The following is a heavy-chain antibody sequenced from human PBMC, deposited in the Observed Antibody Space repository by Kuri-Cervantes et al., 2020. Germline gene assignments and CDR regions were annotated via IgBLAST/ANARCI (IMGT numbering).Heavy chain of an antibody. Sequence: SVKVSCKASGGTFSSYAISWVRQAPGQGLEWMGGIIPIFGTANYAQKFQGRVTITADESTSTAYMELSSLRSEDTAVYYCARDVRCIKNAYCGGDDYWGQGTLVTVSS. CDR1: GGTFSSYA. CDR2: IIPIFGTA. D-gene: IGHD2-21*01. J-gene: IGHJ4*02. V-gene: IGHV1-69*13. CDR3: ARDVRCIKNAYCGGDDY.